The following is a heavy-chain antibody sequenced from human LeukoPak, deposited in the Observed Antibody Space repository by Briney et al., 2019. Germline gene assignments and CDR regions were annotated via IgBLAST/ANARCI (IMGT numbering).Heavy chain of an antibody. D-gene: IGHD6-19*01. CDR3: ARIQQWLGFDS. CDR1: GASFISGGYY. CDR2: ISYSGSS. J-gene: IGHJ4*02. Sequence: SETLSLTCTVSGASFISGGYYWSWLRQRPGKGLEWIGYISYSGSSYYNPSLKSRLTISLDTSKNQSSLKLTSMTAADTAVYFCARIQQWLGFDSWGQGTLVTVSS. V-gene: IGHV4-31*03.